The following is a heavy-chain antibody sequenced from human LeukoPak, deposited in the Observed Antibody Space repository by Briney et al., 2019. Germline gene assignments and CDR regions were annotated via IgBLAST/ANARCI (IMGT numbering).Heavy chain of an antibody. V-gene: IGHV1-2*02. CDR2: INPNSGGT. Sequence: GASVKVSCKASGYTFTGYYMHWVRQAPGQGLEWMGWINPNSGGTNYAQKFQGRVTMTRDTSISTAYMELSRLRSDDTAVYYCARDRSAGTSCFDYWGQGTLVTVSS. J-gene: IGHJ4*02. CDR1: GYTFTGYY. CDR3: ARDRSAGTSCFDY. D-gene: IGHD2-2*01.